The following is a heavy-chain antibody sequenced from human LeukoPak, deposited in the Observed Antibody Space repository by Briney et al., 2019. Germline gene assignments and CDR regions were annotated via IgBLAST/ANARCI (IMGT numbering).Heavy chain of an antibody. D-gene: IGHD6-13*01. CDR3: THRLSTTWYGN. V-gene: IGHV2-5*01. CDR1: GFSLSTSGVG. J-gene: IGHJ4*02. Sequence: SGPTLVNPTQTLTLTCTFSGFSLSTSGVGVGWIRQPPGKALEWLALIYWNDDKRYSPSLKSRLTITKDTSKNQVVLIMINMDPVDTATYYCTHRLSTTWYGNWGQGTLVTVSS. CDR2: IYWNDDK.